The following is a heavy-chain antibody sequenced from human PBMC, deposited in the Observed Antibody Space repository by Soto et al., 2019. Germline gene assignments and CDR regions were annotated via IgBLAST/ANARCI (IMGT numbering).Heavy chain of an antibody. J-gene: IGHJ4*02. CDR1: GYTFTSYH. Sequence: QVQLVQSGAEVKKPGASVKVSCKTSGYTFTSYHISWVRQAPGQGLEWRGGISAYNIKTNYAQKFQVRVTMTTDTLASTAYMELRSLGSDDAAVYYCARDAPPTDYWGQGTLVTVSS. CDR2: ISAYNIKT. CDR3: ARDAPPTDY. V-gene: IGHV1-18*01.